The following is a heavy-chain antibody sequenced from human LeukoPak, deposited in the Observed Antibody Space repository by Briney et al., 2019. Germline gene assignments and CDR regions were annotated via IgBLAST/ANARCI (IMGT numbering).Heavy chain of an antibody. CDR2: INHSGST. J-gene: IGHJ4*02. V-gene: IGHV4-34*01. Sequence: SETLSLTCAVYGGTFSGYYWSWIRQPPGKGLEWIGEINHSGSTNYNPSLKSRVTISVDTSKTQFSLKLSSVTAADTAVYYCARQYGYGYGRYYFDYWGQGTLVTVSS. D-gene: IGHD5-18*01. CDR3: ARQYGYGYGRYYFDY. CDR1: GGTFSGYY.